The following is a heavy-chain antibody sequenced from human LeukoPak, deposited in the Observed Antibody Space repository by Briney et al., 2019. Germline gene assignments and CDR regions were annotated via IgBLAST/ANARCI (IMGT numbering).Heavy chain of an antibody. J-gene: IGHJ4*02. V-gene: IGHV1-2*02. CDR3: AREVGVVPTAIPTVDS. CDR2: IEPKSGGT. CDR1: GYTFTGHF. Sequence: GASVKVSCKASGYTFTGHFMHWVRQAPGQGLEWMGWIEPKSGGTHYGHKFQGRVTMTRDTSMSTAYMELSRVKADDTAVYYCAREVGVVPTAIPTVDSWGQGTLVTVSS. D-gene: IGHD2-2*02.